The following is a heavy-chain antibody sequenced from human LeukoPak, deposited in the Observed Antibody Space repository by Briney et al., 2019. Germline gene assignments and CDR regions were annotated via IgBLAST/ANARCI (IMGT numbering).Heavy chain of an antibody. D-gene: IGHD5-24*01. V-gene: IGHV3-30*04. J-gene: IGHJ4*02. CDR2: ISYDGNNK. CDR1: GFTFSSYA. Sequence: PGGSLRLSCAASGFTFSSYAMHWVRQAPGKGLEWVAIISYDGNNKYYADSVKGRFTISRDNSKSTLFLQMNSLSAGDTAVYYCAREMARRGYFDYWGQGTLVTVSS. CDR3: AREMARRGYFDY.